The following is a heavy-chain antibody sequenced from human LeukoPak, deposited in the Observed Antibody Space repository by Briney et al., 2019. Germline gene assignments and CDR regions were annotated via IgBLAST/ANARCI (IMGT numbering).Heavy chain of an antibody. CDR3: AKGETVTTSPFDH. CDR1: GVSMSHFH. D-gene: IGHD4-17*01. CDR2: TFYNEDA. J-gene: IGHJ4*02. Sequence: PSETLSLTCAVSGVSMSHFHWNWFRQPPGKGLEWVGSTFYNEDANYNPSVKSRVTMSVDMSKRQLSLRLTYVTAADTAVYYCAKGETVTTSPFDHWGQGILVTVSS. V-gene: IGHV4-59*03.